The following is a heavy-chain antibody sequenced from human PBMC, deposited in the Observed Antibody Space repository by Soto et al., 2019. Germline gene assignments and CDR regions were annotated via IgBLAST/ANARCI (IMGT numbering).Heavy chain of an antibody. CDR1: GGSISSSSHF. J-gene: IGHJ6*03. D-gene: IGHD3-10*01. Sequence: QLQLQESGPEMVKFSETLSLTCTVSGGSISSSSHFWGWFRQPPGKGLEWIGSLYYSGDIYYNPSLKSRATVSVDTSKNQFSLRLNSVTAAETAVYYCARHLGSEGSGSLYYMDVWGKGTTVTVSS. CDR2: LYYSGDI. V-gene: IGHV4-39*01. CDR3: ARHLGSEGSGSLYYMDV.